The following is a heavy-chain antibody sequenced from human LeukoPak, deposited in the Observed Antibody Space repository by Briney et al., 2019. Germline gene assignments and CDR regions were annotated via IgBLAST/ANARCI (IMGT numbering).Heavy chain of an antibody. D-gene: IGHD3-10*01. J-gene: IGHJ4*02. Sequence: ASLRVSCRTYSYYFTGYYLHWVGRATTQALQWRGRNTYNTEGTNFAQTFQGRLTMTRDTSISTAYMELSRRRADDTAVYYCASLGESLDYWGQGTLVTVSS. CDR1: SYYFTGYY. CDR3: ASLGESLDY. V-gene: IGHV1-2*02. CDR2: NTYNTEGT.